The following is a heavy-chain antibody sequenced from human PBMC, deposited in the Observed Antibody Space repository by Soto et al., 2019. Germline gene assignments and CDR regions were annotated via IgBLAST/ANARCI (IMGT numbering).Heavy chain of an antibody. Sequence: QVQLQESGPGLVKPSETLSLTCTVSGGSVSSGSYYWSWIRQPPGKGLEWIGYIYYSGSTNYNPSLKSRGTKSVDPSKNHFSLTLSSVTAADTAVDSWARGGGGSYFDYWGQGTLVTVSS. J-gene: IGHJ4*02. D-gene: IGHD1-26*01. V-gene: IGHV4-61*03. CDR3: ARGGGGSYFDY. CDR1: GGSVSSGSYY. CDR2: IYYSGST.